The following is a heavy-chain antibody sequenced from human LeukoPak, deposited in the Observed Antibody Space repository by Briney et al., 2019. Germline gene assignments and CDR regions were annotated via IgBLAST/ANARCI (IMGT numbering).Heavy chain of an antibody. J-gene: IGHJ4*02. D-gene: IGHD3-22*01. CDR1: GFTFSSYG. CDR3: AKTMIVVVIREYFDY. CDR2: IRYDGSNK. Sequence: PGGSLRLSCAASGFTFSSYGMHWVRQAPGKGLEWVAFIRYDGSNKYYADSVKGRFTISRDNSKNTLYLQMNSLRAEDTAVYYCAKTMIVVVIREYFDYWGQGTLVTVSS. V-gene: IGHV3-30*02.